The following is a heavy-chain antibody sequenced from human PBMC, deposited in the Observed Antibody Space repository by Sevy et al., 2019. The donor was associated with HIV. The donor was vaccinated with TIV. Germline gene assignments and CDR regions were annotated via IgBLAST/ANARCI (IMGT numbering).Heavy chain of an antibody. Sequence: ASVKVSCKASGYTFTSYDINWVRQATGQGLEWMGWMIPNSGNTGYAQKFQGRVTMTRNTSISTAYMELSSLRSEDTAVYYCARGVSSSWTYYYYMDVWGKGTTVTVSS. CDR3: ARGVSSSWTYYYYMDV. V-gene: IGHV1-8*01. J-gene: IGHJ6*03. CDR2: MIPNSGNT. CDR1: GYTFTSYD. D-gene: IGHD6-13*01.